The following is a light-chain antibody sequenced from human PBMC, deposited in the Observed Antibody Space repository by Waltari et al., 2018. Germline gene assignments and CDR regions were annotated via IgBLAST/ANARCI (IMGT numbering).Light chain of an antibody. CDR1: QNINRY. J-gene: IGKJ2*01. CDR2: DAS. V-gene: IGKV1-39*01. CDR3: QQSYNSPRYT. Sequence: DIQMVQSPSSLSASVGDRVTITCRASQNINRYLHWYQQKAGTAPKLLIADASVLQSGVPSRFRGSGSGTDFTLTSNGLRPEDFATYYCQQSYNSPRYTFGQGTNLEVK.